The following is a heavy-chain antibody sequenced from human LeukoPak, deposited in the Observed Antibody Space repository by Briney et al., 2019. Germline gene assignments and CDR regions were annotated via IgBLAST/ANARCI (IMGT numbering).Heavy chain of an antibody. J-gene: IGHJ4*02. V-gene: IGHV4-4*07. Sequence: SETLSLTCTVSGGSISIYYWSWIRQAAGEGLEWIGRIYASGSTNYNPFVKSRVTMSVDTSKNQFSLKLISVTAADAAVYYCARGSSGSSFDYWGQGILVTVSS. CDR2: IYASGST. CDR3: ARGSSGSSFDY. CDR1: GGSISIYY. D-gene: IGHD6-19*01.